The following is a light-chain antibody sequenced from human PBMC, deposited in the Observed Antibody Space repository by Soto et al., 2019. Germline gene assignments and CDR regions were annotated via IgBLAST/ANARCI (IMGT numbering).Light chain of an antibody. V-gene: IGLV4-69*01. CDR1: SGHSNYA. J-gene: IGLJ2*01. CDR2: LNSDGSH. CDR3: QTWGSGIVV. Sequence: QSVLTQSPSASASLGASVKLTCTLSSGHSNYAIAWHQQQSEKGPRYLMKLNSDGSHSKGDGIPDRFSGSSSGAERSLTISTLQSLDEADYYSQTWGSGIVVFGGGTTLTVL.